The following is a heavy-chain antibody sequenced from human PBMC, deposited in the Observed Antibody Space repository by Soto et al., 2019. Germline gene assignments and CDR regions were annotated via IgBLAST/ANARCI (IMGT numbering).Heavy chain of an antibody. J-gene: IGHJ3*02. Sequence: SDTLSFTCTVCGASIFSADWSWIRHSPGKGLEWIGYVHYSGSTNYIPSLKKRVTISVDTSKNQFSRNLSSVTAADAAVYYCARGYYDILGQCITINIWGPGTMVTV. CDR2: VHYSGST. D-gene: IGHD3-22*01. CDR3: ARGYYDILGQCITINI. CDR1: GASIFSAD. V-gene: IGHV4-59*01.